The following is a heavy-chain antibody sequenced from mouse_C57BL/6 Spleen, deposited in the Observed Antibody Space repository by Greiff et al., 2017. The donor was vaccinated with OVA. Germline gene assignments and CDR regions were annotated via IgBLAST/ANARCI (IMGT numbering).Heavy chain of an antibody. CDR1: GYAFSSSW. J-gene: IGHJ2*01. Sequence: QVQLQQSGPELVKPGASVKISCKASGYAFSSSWMNWVKQRPGKGLEWIGRIYPGDGDTNYNGKFKGKATLTADKSSSTAYMQLSSLTSEDSAVYFCARSDGSRGYFDYWGQGTTLTVSS. CDR2: IYPGDGDT. CDR3: ARSDGSRGYFDY. V-gene: IGHV1-82*01. D-gene: IGHD1-1*01.